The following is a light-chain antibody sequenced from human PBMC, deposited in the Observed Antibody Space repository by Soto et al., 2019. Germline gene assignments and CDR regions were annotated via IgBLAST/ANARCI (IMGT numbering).Light chain of an antibody. CDR2: GNT. CDR1: SSNIGAGYD. Sequence: QSVLTQPPSVSGAPGQRVTISCTGSSSNIGAGYDVHWYQQLPGTAPKLLIYGNTNRPSGVPDRFSGSRSGTSASLAITGLQAEDEADYFCSSYTTNNAHVFGGGTKLTVL. J-gene: IGLJ2*01. CDR3: SSYTTNNAHV. V-gene: IGLV1-40*01.